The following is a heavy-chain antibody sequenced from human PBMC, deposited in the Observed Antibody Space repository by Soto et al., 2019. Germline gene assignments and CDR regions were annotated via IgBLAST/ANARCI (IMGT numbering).Heavy chain of an antibody. CDR2: IKQDGSEK. V-gene: IGHV3-7*01. CDR3: ATVAGIGAFDI. Sequence: EVQLVESGGGLVQPGGSLRLSCAASGFTFSSYWMSWVRQAPGKGLEWVANIKQDGSEKYYVDSVKGRFTISRDNAKNSLYLQMNSLGAEDTGVYYCATVAGIGAFDIWGQGTMVTVSS. J-gene: IGHJ3*02. D-gene: IGHD6-19*01. CDR1: GFTFSSYW.